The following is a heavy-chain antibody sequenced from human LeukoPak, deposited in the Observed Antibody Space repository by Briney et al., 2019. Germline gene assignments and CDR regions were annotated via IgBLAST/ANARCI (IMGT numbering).Heavy chain of an antibody. V-gene: IGHV3-30*18. D-gene: IGHD1-14*01. CDR2: ISYDGSNK. J-gene: IGHJ5*02. CDR1: GFTFSSYG. CDR3: AKATPPEFDP. Sequence: GGSLRLSCAASGFTFSSYGMHWVRQAPGKGLEWVAVISYDGSNKYYADSVKGRFTISRDNSKNTLYLQMNSLRAEDTAVYYCAKATPPEFDPWGQGTLVTVSS.